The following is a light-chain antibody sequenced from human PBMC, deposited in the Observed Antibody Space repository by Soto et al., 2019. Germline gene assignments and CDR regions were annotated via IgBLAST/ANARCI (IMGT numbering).Light chain of an antibody. CDR2: GAS. J-gene: IGKJ1*01. CDR1: QSFSSGF. Sequence: EIVLTQSPGTLSLSPGERATLSCRASQSFSSGFLAWYQQKPGQAPRLLIYGASSRATGIPDRFSGSGSGTEFTLTISSLQSEDFALYYCQQYNDWPLTFGQGTK. V-gene: IGKV3-20*01. CDR3: QQYNDWPLT.